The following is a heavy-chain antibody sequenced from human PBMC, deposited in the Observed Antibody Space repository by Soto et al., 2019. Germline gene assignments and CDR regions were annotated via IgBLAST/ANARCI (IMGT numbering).Heavy chain of an antibody. D-gene: IGHD2-21*01. Sequence: QLVESGGGLVQPGRSLRLSCVASGFRFDEYAIHWVRQAPGKGLEWVSGISWDSGSINYAGSVRGRFTVSRDNAKNYLYLHMTSLRSEDTAFYYCAKIVTRHSLVPVFDQWGQGALVSVSS. CDR2: ISWDSGSI. CDR3: AKIVTRHSLVPVFDQ. V-gene: IGHV3-9*01. CDR1: GFRFDEYA. J-gene: IGHJ4*02.